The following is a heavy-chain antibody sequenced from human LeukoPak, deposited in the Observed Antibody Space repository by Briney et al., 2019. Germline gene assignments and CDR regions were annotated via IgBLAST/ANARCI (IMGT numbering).Heavy chain of an antibody. CDR3: ARFQPRYENLRSDI. CDR2: TYNSGSH. J-gene: IGHJ3*02. D-gene: IGHD3-16*01. V-gene: IGHV4-30-4*08. CDR1: GGSMRSGDYY. Sequence: SETLSLTCTVSGGSMRSGDYYYTWIRQPPGKGLEWIGFTYNSGSHYYIPSLKSRSTISIDTSKNQFSLKLSSVTAADTAVYYCARFQPRYENLRSDISGPGTMVTVSS.